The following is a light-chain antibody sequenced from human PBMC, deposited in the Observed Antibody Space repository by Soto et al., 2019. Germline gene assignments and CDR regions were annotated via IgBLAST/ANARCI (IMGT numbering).Light chain of an antibody. CDR2: EVS. Sequence: QSALTQPASVSGSPGQSITISCTGTSSDVGGYNLVSWYQQHPGKDPKLMISEVSKRPSGISDRFSGSKSGSTASLTISGLQAEDEADYYCCSYAGTSTHTVFGGGTQLTVL. V-gene: IGLV2-23*02. CDR1: SSDVGGYNL. J-gene: IGLJ7*01. CDR3: CSYAGTSTHTV.